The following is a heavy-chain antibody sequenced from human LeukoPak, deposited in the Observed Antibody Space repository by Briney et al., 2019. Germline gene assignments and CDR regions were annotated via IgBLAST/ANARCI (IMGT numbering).Heavy chain of an antibody. D-gene: IGHD3-10*01. CDR3: ARDQGSVQNCFDP. V-gene: IGHV1-18*04. CDR1: GYTFTSYY. Sequence: ASVKVSCKASGYTFTSYYMHWVRQAPGQGLEWMGWISAYNGNTNYAQKNQGRVTMTTDTSTSTAYMELRSLRSDDTAVYYCARDQGSVQNCFDPWGQGTLVTVSS. J-gene: IGHJ5*02. CDR2: ISAYNGNT.